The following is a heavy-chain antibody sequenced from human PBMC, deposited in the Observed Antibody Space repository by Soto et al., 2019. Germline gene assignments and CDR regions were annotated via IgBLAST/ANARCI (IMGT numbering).Heavy chain of an antibody. CDR1: GASINTYY. D-gene: IGHD3-10*01. CDR3: ARDYGAGSYGIDY. J-gene: IGHJ4*02. V-gene: IGHV4-59*01. CDR2: IHNSGTT. Sequence: SLTCTVSGASINTYYWAWIRQPPGKGLEWIGYIHNSGTTDYNPSLKSRVTMSVDTSKSQFSLKLSSVTAADTAVYYCARDYGAGSYGIDYWGQGTLVTVSS.